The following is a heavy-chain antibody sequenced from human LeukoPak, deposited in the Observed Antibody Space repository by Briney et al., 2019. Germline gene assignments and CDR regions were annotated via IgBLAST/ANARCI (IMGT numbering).Heavy chain of an antibody. J-gene: IGHJ3*02. V-gene: IGHV3-21*01. CDR2: ISTSSSYI. CDR1: GFTFSSYS. Sequence: GGSLRLSCAASGFTFSSYSMNWVRQAPGKGLEWVSSISTSSSYIYYADSVKGRFTISRDNAKNSLYLQMNSLRAEDTAVYYCAREVVGATGAFDIWGQGTMVTVSS. CDR3: AREVVGATGAFDI. D-gene: IGHD1-26*01.